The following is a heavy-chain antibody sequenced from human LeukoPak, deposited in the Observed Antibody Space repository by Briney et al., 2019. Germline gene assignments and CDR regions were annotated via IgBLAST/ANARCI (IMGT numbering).Heavy chain of an antibody. CDR3: ARQRSSGYDPFDY. V-gene: IGHV1-18*01. CDR1: GYTFTIYA. CDR2: ISAYNGNR. Sequence: GASVKVSFKASGYTFTIYAINWVRQAPGQGLEWMGWISAYNGNRYYAQKLQGRVTMTTDTSTSTTYMELRSLRSDDTAVYYCARQRSSGYDPFDYWGRGTLVTVSS. D-gene: IGHD3-22*01. J-gene: IGHJ4*02.